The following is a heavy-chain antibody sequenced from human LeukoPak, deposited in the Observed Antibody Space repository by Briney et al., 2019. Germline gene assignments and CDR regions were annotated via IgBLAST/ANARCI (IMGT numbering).Heavy chain of an antibody. CDR1: GFSFSSSG. CDR3: TRDFQY. Sequence: GGSLRLSCAASGFSFSSSGMTWVRQAPGKGLEWLSSIGGDSVHIYYADSVKGRFAISRDNAKNSLYLEMNSLRAEDTAFYYCTRDFQYWGQGTLVTASS. J-gene: IGHJ4*02. CDR2: IGGDSVHI. V-gene: IGHV3-21*01.